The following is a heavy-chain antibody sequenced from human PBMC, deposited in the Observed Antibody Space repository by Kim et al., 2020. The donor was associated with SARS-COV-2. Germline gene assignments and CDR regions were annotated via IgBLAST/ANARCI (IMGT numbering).Heavy chain of an antibody. Sequence: ASVKVSCKASGYTFTSYGISWVRQAPGQGLEWMGWISAYNGNTNYAQKLQGRVTMTTDTSTSTAYMELRSLRSDDTAVYYCARVLYYYDSSGYEGLDYWGQGTLVTVSS. D-gene: IGHD3-22*01. CDR2: ISAYNGNT. CDR3: ARVLYYYDSSGYEGLDY. J-gene: IGHJ4*02. CDR1: GYTFTSYG. V-gene: IGHV1-18*01.